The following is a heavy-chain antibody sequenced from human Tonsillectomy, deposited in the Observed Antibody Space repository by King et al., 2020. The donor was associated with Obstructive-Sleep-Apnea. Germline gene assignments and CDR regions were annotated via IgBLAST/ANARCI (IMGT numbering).Heavy chain of an antibody. J-gene: IGHJ6*02. D-gene: IGHD3-3*02. CDR2: IVVGSGNT. CDR3: AAGGSHFWSGYYTKYYYYYGMDV. CDR1: GFTFTSSA. Sequence: QLVQSGPEVKKPGTSVKVSCKASGFTFTSSAMQWVRQARGQRLEWIGWIVVGSGNTNYAQKFQERVTITRDMSTSTAYMELSSLRSEDTAVYYCAAGGSHFWSGYYTKYYYYYGMDVWGQGTTVTVSS. V-gene: IGHV1-58*02.